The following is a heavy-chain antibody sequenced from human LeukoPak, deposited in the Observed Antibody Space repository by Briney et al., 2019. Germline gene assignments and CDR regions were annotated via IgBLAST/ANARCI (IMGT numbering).Heavy chain of an antibody. Sequence: QPGGSLRLSCAASGFTFTSYVMHWVRQAPGKGLQWVALISYDGSNKYYADSVKGRFTISRDNSKNTLYLQMNSLRAEDTAVYYCAKDPMVRGATYDYWGQGTLVTVSS. CDR2: ISYDGSNK. D-gene: IGHD3-10*01. CDR1: GFTFTSYV. V-gene: IGHV3-30*18. J-gene: IGHJ4*02. CDR3: AKDPMVRGATYDY.